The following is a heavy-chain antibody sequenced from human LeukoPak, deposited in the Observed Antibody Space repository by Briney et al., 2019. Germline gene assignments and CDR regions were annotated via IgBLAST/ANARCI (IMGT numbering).Heavy chain of an antibody. Sequence: LSGGSLRLSCATSGFTLSSYWMHWVRHVPGKGLEWLSRINTDGSSTSYADSVKGRFTISRDNAKNTLYLQMNSLRAEDTAVYYCAREIKPAAIWGQGTLVTVSS. CDR1: GFTLSSYW. D-gene: IGHD2-2*01. J-gene: IGHJ4*02. CDR3: AREIKPAAI. CDR2: INTDGSST. V-gene: IGHV3-74*01.